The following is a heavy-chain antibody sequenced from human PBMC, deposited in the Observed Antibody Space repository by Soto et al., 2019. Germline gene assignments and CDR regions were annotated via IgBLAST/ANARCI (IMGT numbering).Heavy chain of an antibody. J-gene: IGHJ4*02. CDR3: ARGPGLYYYDSSGYLGFDY. CDR1: GGSFSGYY. V-gene: IGHV4-34*01. CDR2: INHSGST. Sequence: SETLSLTCAVYGGSFSGYYWSWIRQPPGKGLEWIGEINHSGSTNYNPSLKSRVTISVDTPKNQFSLKLSSVTAADTAVYYCARGPGLYYYDSSGYLGFDYWGQGTLVTVSS. D-gene: IGHD3-22*01.